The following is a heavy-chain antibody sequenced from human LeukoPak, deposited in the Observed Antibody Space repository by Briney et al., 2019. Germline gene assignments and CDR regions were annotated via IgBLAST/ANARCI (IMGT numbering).Heavy chain of an antibody. D-gene: IGHD2-21*01. CDR1: GFTFTNYG. Sequence: GGSLRLSCAASGFTFTNYGMNWVRQAPGKGLEWVSSIVSSSANIYYADSVKGRFTISRDNAKNSVYLQMSSLRVEDTAVYYCARGLCGGDCYDYWGQGNLVTVSS. CDR3: ARGLCGGDCYDY. V-gene: IGHV3-21*01. J-gene: IGHJ4*02. CDR2: IVSSSANI.